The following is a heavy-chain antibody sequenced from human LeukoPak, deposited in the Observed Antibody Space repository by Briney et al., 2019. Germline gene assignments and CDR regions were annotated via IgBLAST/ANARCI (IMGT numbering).Heavy chain of an antibody. CDR2: ISSSSSTI. D-gene: IGHD3-22*01. V-gene: IGHV3-48*02. Sequence: GGSLRLSCAASGFTFSSYSMNWVRQAPGKGLEWVSYISSSSSTIYYADSVKGRFTISRDNAKNSLYLQMNSLRDENTAVYYCARAPYYYDSSGPNHEIGCDYWGQGTLVTVSS. J-gene: IGHJ4*02. CDR3: ARAPYYYDSSGPNHEIGCDY. CDR1: GFTFSSYS.